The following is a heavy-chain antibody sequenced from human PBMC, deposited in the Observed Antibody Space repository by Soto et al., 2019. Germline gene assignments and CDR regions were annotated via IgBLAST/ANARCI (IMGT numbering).Heavy chain of an antibody. CDR1: GFSFSSYE. V-gene: IGHV3-23*01. Sequence: GGSRRRSWAASGFSFSSYEMNWGRQAPGKGLEWVSAISDGGDTTYYADSVKGRFTISRDNSKNTLYLQMDSLRAEDTAVYYCAKNRGIIMIVESWGQGTLVTVSS. J-gene: IGHJ4*02. CDR2: ISDGGDTT. D-gene: IGHD3-22*01. CDR3: AKNRGIIMIVES.